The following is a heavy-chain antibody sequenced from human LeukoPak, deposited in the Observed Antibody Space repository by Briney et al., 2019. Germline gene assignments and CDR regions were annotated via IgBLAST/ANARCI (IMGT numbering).Heavy chain of an antibody. CDR2: IYHSGST. Sequence: PSETLSLTCAVYGGSISSSNWWSWGRQPPGKRLEWGGEIYHSGSTNYNPSLKSRATISVDKSKNQFSLKLSSVPAADTAVYYCARVQVGYCTNGVCPYYFDYWGQGTLVTVSS. V-gene: IGHV4-4*02. CDR3: ARVQVGYCTNGVCPYYFDY. J-gene: IGHJ4*02. CDR1: GGSISSSNW. D-gene: IGHD2-8*01.